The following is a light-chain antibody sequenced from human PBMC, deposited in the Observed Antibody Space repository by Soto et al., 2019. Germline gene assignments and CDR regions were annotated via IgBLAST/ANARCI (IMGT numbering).Light chain of an antibody. Sequence: DIQMTQSPSTLSASVGDRVTITCRASQSISTWLARYQQKPWKAPKLLIYDASSLETGVPSRFSVSGSGTDFTLTISSLQPDDFATYYCQQYNSYSLWTFGQGTKVEIK. CDR2: DAS. CDR3: QQYNSYSLWT. V-gene: IGKV1-5*01. J-gene: IGKJ1*01. CDR1: QSISTW.